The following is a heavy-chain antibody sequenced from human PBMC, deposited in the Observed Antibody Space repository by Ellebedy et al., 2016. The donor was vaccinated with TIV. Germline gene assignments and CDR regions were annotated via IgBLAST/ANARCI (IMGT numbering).Heavy chain of an antibody. V-gene: IGHV3-74*01. CDR1: GFTFSSYW. CDR3: ARDPRPNSSSPSWWFDP. D-gene: IGHD6-6*01. CDR2: INSDGSST. Sequence: GESLKISCAASGFTFSSYWMHWVRQAPGKGLVWVSRINSDGSSTSYADSVKGRFTISRDNAKNTLYLQMNSLRAEDTAVYYCARDPRPNSSSPSWWFDPWGQGTLVTVSS. J-gene: IGHJ5*02.